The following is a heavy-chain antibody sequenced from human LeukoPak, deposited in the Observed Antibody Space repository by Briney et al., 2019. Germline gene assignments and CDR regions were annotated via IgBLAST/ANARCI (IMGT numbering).Heavy chain of an antibody. CDR2: ISAYNGNT. CDR3: ARDYAAASNDY. J-gene: IGHJ4*02. V-gene: IGHV1-18*01. CDR1: VYTFTSYG. D-gene: IGHD2-15*01. Sequence: ASVKASCKASVYTFTSYGISWVRQAPGQGLEWMGWISAYNGNTNYAQKLQGRVTMTTDTSTSTAYMELRSLRSDDTAVYYCARDYAAASNDYWGQGTLVTVSS.